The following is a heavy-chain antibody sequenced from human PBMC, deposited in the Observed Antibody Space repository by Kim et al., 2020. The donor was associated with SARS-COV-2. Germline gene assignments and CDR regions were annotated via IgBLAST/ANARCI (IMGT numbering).Heavy chain of an antibody. Sequence: GGSLRLSCAASGFTFGDYAMHWVRQAPGKGLEWVSGISWNSGSIGYADSVKGRFTISRDNAKNSLYLQMNSLRAEDTALYYCAKDDGLQSQYYYYGMDVWGQGTTVTVSS. V-gene: IGHV3-9*01. CDR3: AKDDGLQSQYYYYGMDV. J-gene: IGHJ6*02. CDR2: ISWNSGSI. CDR1: GFTFGDYA. D-gene: IGHD4-4*01.